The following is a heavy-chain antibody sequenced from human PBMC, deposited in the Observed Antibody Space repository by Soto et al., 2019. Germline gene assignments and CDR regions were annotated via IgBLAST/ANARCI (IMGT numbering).Heavy chain of an antibody. D-gene: IGHD3-10*01. J-gene: IGHJ4*02. CDR1: GFTFSHDW. CDR2: IKEDGSEK. V-gene: IGHV3-7*01. CDR3: ARGSSGYGLMWFGEFLSSFDY. Sequence: EVQLVDSGGGLVQPGGSLRLSCAASGFTFSHDWMNWVRQAPGKGLEWVANIKEDGSEKFYVDSVKGRFTISRDNGKNSLYLQMNSLTADDTAVYYCARGSSGYGLMWFGEFLSSFDYWGQGTLVTVSS.